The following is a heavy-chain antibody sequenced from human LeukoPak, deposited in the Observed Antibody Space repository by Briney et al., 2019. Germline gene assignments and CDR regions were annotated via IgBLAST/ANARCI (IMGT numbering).Heavy chain of an antibody. V-gene: IGHV4-34*01. CDR3: ATRSGVHYYDSSGYYEPHYFDY. CDR2: SNHSGGT. CDR1: GGSFSGYY. D-gene: IGHD3-22*01. Sequence: SETLPLTCAVYGGSFSGYYWSWIRQPPGKGLEWIGESNHSGGTNYNPSLKSRVTISVDTSKNQFSLKLSSVTAANPAVYYCATRSGVHYYDSSGYYEPHYFDYWGQGTLVTVSS. J-gene: IGHJ4*02.